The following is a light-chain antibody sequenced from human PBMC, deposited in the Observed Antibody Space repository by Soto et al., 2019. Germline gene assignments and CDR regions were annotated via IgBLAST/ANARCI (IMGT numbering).Light chain of an antibody. V-gene: IGKV3-20*01. J-gene: IGKJ1*01. CDR2: DAS. CDR3: HQYASSPQT. Sequence: IVLTQSPGTLSLSPGERATLSCRASQSVAKNYLAWYQQEPGQAPRLLIYDASKRATGVPDRCSGSGSGTDFTITISRLEPDDFAVYYCHQYASSPQTFGQGTKGEIK. CDR1: QSVAKNY.